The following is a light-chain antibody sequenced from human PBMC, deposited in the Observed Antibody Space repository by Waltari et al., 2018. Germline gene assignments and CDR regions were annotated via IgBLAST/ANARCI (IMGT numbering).Light chain of an antibody. Sequence: EIVLTQSPGTLSLSPGERATLSCRASQSVRSSYFAWYQQKPGQAPRLLIYGASSRATGIPDRFSGSGSGTDFTLTISRLEPEDFAVHYCQQYGYSPLYTFGQGTKLEIK. V-gene: IGKV3-20*01. CDR3: QQYGYSPLYT. J-gene: IGKJ2*01. CDR1: QSVRSSY. CDR2: GAS.